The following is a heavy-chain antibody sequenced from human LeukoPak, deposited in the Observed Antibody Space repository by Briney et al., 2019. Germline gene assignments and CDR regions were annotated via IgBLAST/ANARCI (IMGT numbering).Heavy chain of an antibody. V-gene: IGHV3-21*01. CDR2: ISSSSSYI. Sequence: GGSLRLSCAASGFTFSSYSMNWVRQAPGKGLGWVSSISSSSSYIYYADSVKGRFTISRDNAKNSLYLQMNSLRAEDTAVYYCARVLIRGYSYGYDYWGQGTLVTVSS. CDR3: ARVLIRGYSYGYDY. J-gene: IGHJ4*02. CDR1: GFTFSSYS. D-gene: IGHD5-18*01.